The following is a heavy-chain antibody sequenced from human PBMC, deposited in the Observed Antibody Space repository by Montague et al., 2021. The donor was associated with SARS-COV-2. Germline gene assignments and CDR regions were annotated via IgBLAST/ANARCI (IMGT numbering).Heavy chain of an antibody. CDR1: GGSFSGCY. V-gene: IGHV4-34*01. D-gene: IGHD3-10*01. Sequence: SETLSLTCAVYGGSFSGCYWSWIRQPPGKGLEWIGEINHSGSTNYNPSLKSRVTISVDTSKNQFSLKLSSVTAADTAVYYCARVRYYGSGTSLGMDDWGQGTTVTVSS. J-gene: IGHJ6*02. CDR3: ARVRYYGSGTSLGMDD. CDR2: INHSGST.